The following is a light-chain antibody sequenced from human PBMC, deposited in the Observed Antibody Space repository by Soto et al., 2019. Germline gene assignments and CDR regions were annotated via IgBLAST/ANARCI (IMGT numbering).Light chain of an antibody. CDR1: SSDVRGYNY. Sequence: QSALTQPASVSGSPGQSITISCTGSSSDVRGYNYVSWFQQHPGKAPKLMIYDVSNRPSGISDRFSGSKSGNTASLTISGLQAEDEADYYCSSYTTGSTVVVSGGGTKLTVL. J-gene: IGLJ3*02. CDR2: DVS. CDR3: SSYTTGSTVVV. V-gene: IGLV2-14*01.